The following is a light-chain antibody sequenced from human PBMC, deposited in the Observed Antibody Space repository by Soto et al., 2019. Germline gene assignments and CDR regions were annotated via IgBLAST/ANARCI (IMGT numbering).Light chain of an antibody. J-gene: IGKJ3*01. CDR2: GAS. CDR3: QQYETWPPRFT. Sequence: DIVLTQTPATLSVSPGERATLSCRASQSVSSNLAWYQQKPGQAPTLLIYGASSKATAIPARFSGSGFETEFTLTITSLRSEDFAVYYCQQYETWPPRFTFGPGTKVDIK. CDR1: QSVSSN. V-gene: IGKV3-15*01.